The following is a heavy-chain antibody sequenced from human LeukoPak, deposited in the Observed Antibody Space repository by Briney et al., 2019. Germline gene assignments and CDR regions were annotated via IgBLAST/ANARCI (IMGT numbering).Heavy chain of an antibody. CDR1: GFTFSTYA. Sequence: GGSLRLSCAASGFTFSTYAMSWVRQAPGKGLEWVSTISGSGANTYYADSVRGRFTISRDNSKNTLYLHMNSLRAEDTAVYYCASNGYSSGWHAFDIWGQGTMVTVSS. J-gene: IGHJ3*02. CDR3: ASNGYSSGWHAFDI. D-gene: IGHD6-19*01. V-gene: IGHV3-23*01. CDR2: ISGSGANT.